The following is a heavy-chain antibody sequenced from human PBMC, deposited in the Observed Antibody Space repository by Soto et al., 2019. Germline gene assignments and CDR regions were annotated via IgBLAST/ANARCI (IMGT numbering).Heavy chain of an antibody. J-gene: IGHJ3*02. CDR3: ARGDPNDAFDI. V-gene: IGHV1-3*01. CDR2: INAGNGNT. Sequence: GASVTVSCKASGYTYTSYAIHWVRQAPGQRLEWMGWINAGNGNTKYSQKFQGRVTITRDTSASTAYMELSSLRSEDTAVYYCARGDPNDAFDISGQGTMVTVSS. CDR1: GYTYTSYA.